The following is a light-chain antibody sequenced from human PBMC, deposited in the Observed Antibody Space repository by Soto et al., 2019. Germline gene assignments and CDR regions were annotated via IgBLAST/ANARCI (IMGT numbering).Light chain of an antibody. V-gene: IGKV1-5*01. CDR3: QPYNNWPLT. CDR1: QSISTS. Sequence: DIQMTQSPSSLSASVGDRVTITCRASQSISTSLAWYQQKPGKAPNLLIYDASSLQSGVPFRFSGSGSGTDFTLTINSLQSEDFAVYYCQPYNNWPLTFGGGTKVDIK. CDR2: DAS. J-gene: IGKJ4*01.